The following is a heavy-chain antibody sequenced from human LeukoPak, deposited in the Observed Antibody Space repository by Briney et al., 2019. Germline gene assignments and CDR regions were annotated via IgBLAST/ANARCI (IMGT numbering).Heavy chain of an antibody. J-gene: IGHJ3*02. CDR2: IIPIFGTA. Sequence: ASVKVSCKASGGTFSSYAISWVRQAPGQGREWMGGIIPIFGTANYAQKFQGRVTITADESTSTAYMELSSLRSEDTAVYYCARSHAHEDYDILTGYYRIAAFDIWGQGTMVTVSS. CDR3: ARSHAHEDYDILTGYYRIAAFDI. D-gene: IGHD3-9*01. CDR1: GGTFSSYA. V-gene: IGHV1-69*13.